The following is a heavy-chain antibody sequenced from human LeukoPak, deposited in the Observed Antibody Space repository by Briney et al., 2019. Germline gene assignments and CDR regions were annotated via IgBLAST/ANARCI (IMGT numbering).Heavy chain of an antibody. CDR1: GFTFSNYG. CDR3: ARDSGYIYGTSPYYYYYYMDV. Sequence: GGSLRLSCAASGFTFSNYGMNWVRQAPGKGLEWVSYISSSSSTIYYADSVKGRFTISRDNAKNSLYLQMNSLRAEDTAVYYCARDSGYIYGTSPYYYYYYMDVWGKGTTVTVSS. V-gene: IGHV3-48*01. J-gene: IGHJ6*03. CDR2: ISSSSSTI. D-gene: IGHD5-18*01.